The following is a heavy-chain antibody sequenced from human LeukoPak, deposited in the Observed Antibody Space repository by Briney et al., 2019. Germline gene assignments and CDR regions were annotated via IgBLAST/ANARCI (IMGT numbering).Heavy chain of an antibody. D-gene: IGHD6-19*01. J-gene: IGHJ4*02. V-gene: IGHV3-48*01. Sequence: PGGSLRLSCAASGFTFSSYSMNWVRQAPGKGLEWVSYISSSSSTIYYADSVKGRFTISRDNAKNSLYLQMNSLRAEDTAVYYCARDRNGRDSSGWYYFDYWGQGTLVTVSS. CDR3: ARDRNGRDSSGWYYFDY. CDR2: ISSSSSTI. CDR1: GFTFSSYS.